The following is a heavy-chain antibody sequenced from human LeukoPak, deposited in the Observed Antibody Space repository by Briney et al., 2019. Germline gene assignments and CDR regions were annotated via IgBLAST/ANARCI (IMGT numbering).Heavy chain of an antibody. Sequence: PGGSLRLSCTASGYTFANDAVSWVRQAPGKGLEWVGFIRSKVYAGTAQYAASVKGRFTISRDDSKSIAYLQMNSLKIEDTAVYYCTRGLSSAYYYNGMDVWGQGTTVTVSS. CDR2: IRSKVYAGTA. CDR1: GYTFANDA. V-gene: IGHV3-49*04. J-gene: IGHJ6*02. D-gene: IGHD2-2*01. CDR3: TRGLSSAYYYNGMDV.